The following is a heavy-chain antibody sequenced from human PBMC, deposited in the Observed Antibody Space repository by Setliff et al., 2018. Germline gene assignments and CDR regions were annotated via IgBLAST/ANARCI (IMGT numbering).Heavy chain of an antibody. CDR2: ISAYNGNT. Sequence: ASVKVSCKASGYTFTSYAFSWVRQAPGQGLEWMGWISAYNGNTNYAQKFQGRVTMTSDSSISTAYMELSGLRSDDTAVYFCARDQGHGITAAGPDFWGQGTLVTVSS. CDR3: ARDQGHGITAAGPDF. CDR1: GYTFTSYA. D-gene: IGHD6-13*01. J-gene: IGHJ4*02. V-gene: IGHV1-18*01.